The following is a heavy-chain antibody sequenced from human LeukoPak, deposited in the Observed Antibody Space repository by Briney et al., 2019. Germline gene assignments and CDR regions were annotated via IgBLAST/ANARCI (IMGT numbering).Heavy chain of an antibody. CDR2: IYYSGST. V-gene: IGHV4-59*08. Sequence: SETLSLTCTVSSGSISSYYWSWIRQPPGKGLEWIGYIYYSGSTNYNPSLKSRVTISVDTSKNQFSLKLSSVTAADTAVYYRARSKGFGELLRDYYYYGMDVWGQGTTVTVSS. CDR3: ARSKGFGELLRDYYYYGMDV. CDR1: SGSISSYY. D-gene: IGHD3-10*01. J-gene: IGHJ6*02.